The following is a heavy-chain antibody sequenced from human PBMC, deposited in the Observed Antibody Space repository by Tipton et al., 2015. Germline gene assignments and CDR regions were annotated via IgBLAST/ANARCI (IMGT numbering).Heavy chain of an antibody. CDR1: GGSVSSANYY. J-gene: IGHJ4*02. CDR3: ARARGRHGGLFDS. CDR2: ISYSGST. V-gene: IGHV4-61*03. D-gene: IGHD4-23*01. Sequence: TLSLTCSVSGGSVSSANYYWSWIRQPPGKGLEWMGYISYSGSTHYNPSLKSRVSISLDTSKNHFSLSLTSVTAADTAIYYCARARGRHGGLFDSWGQGTLVTVSS.